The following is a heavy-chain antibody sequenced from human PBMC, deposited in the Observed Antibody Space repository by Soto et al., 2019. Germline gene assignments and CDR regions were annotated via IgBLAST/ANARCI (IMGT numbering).Heavy chain of an antibody. CDR1: GGSLTGYY. D-gene: IGHD5-12*01. CDR2: VKDGGST. J-gene: IGHJ4*02. Sequence: QVQLQQWGAGLLKPSETLSLTCTVNGGSLTGYYWSWIRQPPGKGREWIGEVKDGGSTNYSPSLRGRVSRSADTSKNHFSLRLNSVTAADTAVYFCARGQEGIVATHWDQGALVTVSS. CDR3: ARGQEGIVATH. V-gene: IGHV4-34*01.